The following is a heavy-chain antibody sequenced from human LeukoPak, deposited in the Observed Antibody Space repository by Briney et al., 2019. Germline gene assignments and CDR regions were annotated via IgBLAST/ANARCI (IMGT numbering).Heavy chain of an antibody. J-gene: IGHJ4*02. CDR3: ARDGSGSYYFY. CDR1: GYTFTGYY. CDR2: INPNSGDT. V-gene: IGHV1-2*02. D-gene: IGHD3-10*01. Sequence: ASVKVSCKASGYTFTGYYIHWVRQAPGRELEWMGWINPNSGDTNFAQKFQGRVTMTRDTSISTAYMELNRLRSDDTAVYYCARDGSGSYYFYWGQGTLVTVSS.